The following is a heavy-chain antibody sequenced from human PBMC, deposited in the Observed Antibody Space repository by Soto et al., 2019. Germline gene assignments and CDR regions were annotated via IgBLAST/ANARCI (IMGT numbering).Heavy chain of an antibody. CDR2: ISYDGSNK. J-gene: IGHJ6*02. CDR1: GFTFSSYA. V-gene: IGHV3-30-3*01. Sequence: QVQLVESGGGVVQPGRSLRLSCAASGFTFSSYAMHWVRQAPGKGLEWVAVISYDGSNKYYADSVKGRFTISRDNSKNTLYLQMNGLRAEDTAVYYCVRVPAAMIYYSGMDVWGQGTTVTVSS. D-gene: IGHD2-2*01. CDR3: VRVPAAMIYYSGMDV.